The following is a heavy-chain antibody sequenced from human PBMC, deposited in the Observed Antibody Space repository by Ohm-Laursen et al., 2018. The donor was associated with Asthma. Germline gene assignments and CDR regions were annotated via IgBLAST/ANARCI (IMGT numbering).Heavy chain of an antibody. CDR2: ISYDGSNK. J-gene: IGHJ4*02. CDR1: GFTFSSYA. CDR3: ARDGGSSSFDY. D-gene: IGHD3-16*01. V-gene: IGHV3-30-3*01. Sequence: SLRLSCTASGFTFSSYAMHWVRQAPGKGLEWVAVISYDGSNKYYADSVKGRFTISRDNSKNTLYLQMNSLRAEDTAVYYCARDGGSSSFDYWGQGTLVTVSS.